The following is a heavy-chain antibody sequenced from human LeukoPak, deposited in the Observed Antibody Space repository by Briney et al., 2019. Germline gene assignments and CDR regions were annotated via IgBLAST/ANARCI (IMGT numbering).Heavy chain of an antibody. V-gene: IGHV4-4*07. Sequence: PSETLSLTCTVSGGSISSYYWSWIRQPAGKGLEWIGRIYTSGSTNYNPSLKSRVTMSVDTSKNQFSLKLSSVTAADTAVYYCARESRGGYTGWYDAFDIWGQGTMVTVSS. J-gene: IGHJ3*02. CDR1: GGSISSYY. CDR3: ARESRGGYTGWYDAFDI. CDR2: IYTSGST. D-gene: IGHD5-24*01.